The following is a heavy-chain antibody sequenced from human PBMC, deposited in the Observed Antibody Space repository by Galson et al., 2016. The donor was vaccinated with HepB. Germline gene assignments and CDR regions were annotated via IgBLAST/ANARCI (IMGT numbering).Heavy chain of an antibody. D-gene: IGHD3-16*01. CDR2: ISGSGGST. J-gene: IGHJ4*02. CDR1: GFTFSCYA. CDR3: AKHRDGGGFRVWVWAFGEFDY. V-gene: IGHV3-23*01. Sequence: SLRLSCAASGFTFSCYAMRWVRQAPGKGLEWVSAISGSGGSTYYADSVKGRFTISRDNSKNTLYLQMNSLRAEDTAVYYCAKHRDGGGFRVWVWAFGEFDYWGQGTLVTVSS.